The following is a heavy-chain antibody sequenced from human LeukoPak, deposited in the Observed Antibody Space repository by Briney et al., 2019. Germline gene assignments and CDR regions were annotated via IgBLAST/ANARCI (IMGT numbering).Heavy chain of an antibody. D-gene: IGHD3-16*02. Sequence: GGSLRLSCAASGFTFSSYGMHWVRQAPGKGLEWVAVISYDGSNKYYADSVKGRFTISRDNSKNTLYLQMNSLRAEDTAVYYCAKDSGFGGVIVPPDYWGQGTLVTVSS. J-gene: IGHJ4*02. V-gene: IGHV3-30*18. CDR3: AKDSGFGGVIVPPDY. CDR2: ISYDGSNK. CDR1: GFTFSSYG.